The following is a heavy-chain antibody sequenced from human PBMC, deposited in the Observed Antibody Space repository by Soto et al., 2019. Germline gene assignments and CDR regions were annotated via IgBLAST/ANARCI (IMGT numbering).Heavy chain of an antibody. D-gene: IGHD3-10*01. CDR1: GFTFSGYG. CDR3: AREWGPGYYGSGTYYYYGMDV. J-gene: IGHJ6*02. Sequence: QGQLVESGGGVVQPGRSLRLSCAASGFTFSGYGMHWVRQAPGKGLERVAVMWYDGSNKYYADTVKGRFTISRDNSKNTLYLQINSLRAEDTAVYYCAREWGPGYYGSGTYYYYGMDVWGQGTTVTVSS. CDR2: MWYDGSNK. V-gene: IGHV3-33*01.